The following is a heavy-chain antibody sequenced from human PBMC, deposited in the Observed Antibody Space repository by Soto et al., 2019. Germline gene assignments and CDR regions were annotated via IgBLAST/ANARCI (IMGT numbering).Heavy chain of an antibody. Sequence: VASVKVSCKASGGTFSSYAISWVRQAPGQGLEWMGGIIPIFGTANYAQKFQGRVTITADESTSTAYMELSSLRSEDTAVYYCARDLGTAMVIPYWGQGTLVTVS. CDR3: ARDLGTAMVIPY. CDR2: IIPIFGTA. V-gene: IGHV1-69*13. CDR1: GGTFSSYA. J-gene: IGHJ4*02. D-gene: IGHD5-18*01.